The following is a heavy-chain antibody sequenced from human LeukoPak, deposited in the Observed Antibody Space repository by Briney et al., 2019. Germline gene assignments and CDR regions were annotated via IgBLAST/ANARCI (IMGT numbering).Heavy chain of an antibody. CDR1: GGSISSGSYY. J-gene: IGHJ5*02. V-gene: IGHV4-61*02. D-gene: IGHD4-17*01. CDR3: ARMAVTTFLRFDP. Sequence: KASETLSLTCTVSGGSISSGSYYWSWIRQPAGKGLEWIGRIYTSGSTNYNPSLKSRVTISVDTSKNQFSLKLSSVTAADTAVYYCARMAVTTFLRFDPWGQGTLVTVSS. CDR2: IYTSGST.